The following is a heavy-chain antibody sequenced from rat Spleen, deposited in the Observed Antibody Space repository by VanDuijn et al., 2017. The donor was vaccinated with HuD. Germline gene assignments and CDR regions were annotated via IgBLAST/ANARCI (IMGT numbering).Heavy chain of an antibody. CDR1: GLSLTSNG. D-gene: IGHD5-1*01. CDR2: IWSDGIT. CDR3: ARRLGVRYWRFDF. J-gene: IGHJ1*01. V-gene: IGHV2-47*01. Sequence: QVQLKESGPGLVQPSQTLSLACTVSGLSLTSNGVSWIRQVPGKGLEWMGVIWSDGITDYNSAIKSRLSISRDTSTSQVFLKMNSMQTEDTAMYFCARRLGVRYWRFDFWGPGTMVSVSS.